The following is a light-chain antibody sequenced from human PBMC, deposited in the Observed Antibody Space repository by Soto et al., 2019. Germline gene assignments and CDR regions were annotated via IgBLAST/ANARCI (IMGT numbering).Light chain of an antibody. J-gene: IGKJ1*01. Sequence: EIVMTQSPATLSVSPGERATLSCRASQSVSSNLAWYQKKPGQAPRLLIYGATTRATGIPARFSGSGSGTEFTLTVSSLQSEDFAVYYCQHYNNWPLTFGQGTKVDIK. CDR2: GAT. CDR1: QSVSSN. CDR3: QHYNNWPLT. V-gene: IGKV3-15*01.